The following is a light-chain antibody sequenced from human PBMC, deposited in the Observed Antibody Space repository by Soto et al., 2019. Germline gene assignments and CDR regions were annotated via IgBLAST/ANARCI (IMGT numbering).Light chain of an antibody. Sequence: DIQLTQSPSFLSASVGDRVTITCRASQGIGSFLAWYQQKPGKAPRLLIYSASTLQSGVSLRFSGSGSGTEFPLTISLLQSEDFATYYCQQFNSYPPTFGQGTKVEIK. CDR2: SAS. CDR3: QQFNSYPPT. CDR1: QGIGSF. J-gene: IGKJ1*01. V-gene: IGKV1-9*01.